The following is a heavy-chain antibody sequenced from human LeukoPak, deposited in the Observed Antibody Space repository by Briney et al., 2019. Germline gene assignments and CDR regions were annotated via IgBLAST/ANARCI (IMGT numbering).Heavy chain of an antibody. J-gene: IGHJ6*02. CDR2: IWYDGSNK. V-gene: IGHV3-33*01. D-gene: IGHD6-13*01. Sequence: GRSLRLSCAASGFTFSSYGMHWVRQAPGKGLEWVAVIWYDGSNKYYADSVKGRFTISRDNAENSVYLQMNSLRAEDAAVYYCARVYAAGTRYYYYGMDVWGQGTTVTVSS. CDR1: GFTFSSYG. CDR3: ARVYAAGTRYYYYGMDV.